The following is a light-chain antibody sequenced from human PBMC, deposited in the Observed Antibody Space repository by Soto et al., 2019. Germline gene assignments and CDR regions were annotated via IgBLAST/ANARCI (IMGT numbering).Light chain of an antibody. CDR1: QSVSSD. J-gene: IGKJ1*01. Sequence: DIVITQSPATLSVSPGERATLSCRASQSVSSDFAWYQQKPGQAPRLLIYGASSRATGIPDRFSGSGSGTDFTLTISRLEPEDFAVYYCQQYGSSGTFGQGTKVDIK. V-gene: IGKV3-20*01. CDR2: GAS. CDR3: QQYGSSGT.